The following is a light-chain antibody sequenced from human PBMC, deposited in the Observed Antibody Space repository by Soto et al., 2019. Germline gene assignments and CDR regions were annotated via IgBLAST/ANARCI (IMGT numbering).Light chain of an antibody. V-gene: IGLV2-14*01. CDR2: EVS. CDR3: SSYTPSRSYV. J-gene: IGLJ1*01. CDR1: SSDIGAYNY. Sequence: QSVLTQPASVSGSPGQSITISCTGTSSDIGAYNYVSWYQQHPGKAPKLLISEVSHRPSGVSNRFSGSKSGNTASLTISGLLAEDEADYYCSSYTPSRSYVFGTATKLTVL.